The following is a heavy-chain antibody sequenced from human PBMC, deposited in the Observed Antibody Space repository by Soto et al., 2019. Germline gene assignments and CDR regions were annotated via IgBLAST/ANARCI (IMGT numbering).Heavy chain of an antibody. CDR2: IGAHNGDT. J-gene: IGHJ4*02. CDR1: GYTFSTYG. D-gene: IGHD3-22*01. V-gene: IGHV1-18*01. Sequence: GASVKVSCKASGYTFSTYGFAWVRQAPGQGLEWMGWIGAHNGDTNYAQNFQGRVTMTTDTSTTTSYLEWSSLKASDSAMYYCARLTLAHDSSGYHIFDYWGLGTLVTVSS. CDR3: ARLTLAHDSSGYHIFDY.